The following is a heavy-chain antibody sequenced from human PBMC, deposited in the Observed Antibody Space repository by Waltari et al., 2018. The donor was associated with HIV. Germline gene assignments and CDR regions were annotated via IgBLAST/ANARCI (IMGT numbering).Heavy chain of an antibody. V-gene: IGHV4-61*02. D-gene: IGHD3-10*01. Sequence: QVKLQESGPGLVKPSQTLSLTCTVSGGSISRGSYYWSWSRRPGGKGLEGIVRIYTSGSTNYSPSLKSRVTISGDTAKIQFSLKLSSVTAADTAVYYCARWGMVHWFDPWGQGTLVTVSS. CDR3: ARWGMVHWFDP. CDR1: GGSISRGSYY. CDR2: IYTSGST. J-gene: IGHJ5*02.